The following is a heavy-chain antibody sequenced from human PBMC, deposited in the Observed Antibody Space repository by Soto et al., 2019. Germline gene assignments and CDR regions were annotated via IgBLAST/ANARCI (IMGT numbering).Heavy chain of an antibody. CDR2: INPNSGGA. CDR3: ARDYYDDNASYGLEN. J-gene: IGHJ3*01. Sequence: GASVKVSCKASGYTFTGYYIHWVRQAPGQGLEWMGWINPNSGGANIEQKFQGWVTMTRDTSISTTYMELSRLRSNDTAVYYCARDYYDDNASYGLENWGQRTIVTV. CDR1: GYTFTGYY. D-gene: IGHD3-16*01. V-gene: IGHV1-2*04.